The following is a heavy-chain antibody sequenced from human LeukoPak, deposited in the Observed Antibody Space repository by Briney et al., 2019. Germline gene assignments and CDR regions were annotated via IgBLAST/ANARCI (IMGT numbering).Heavy chain of an antibody. CDR3: TSHDYGDYYYYRMDV. J-gene: IGHJ6*02. Sequence: GESLKLSCAASGFTFSGSAMHWVRQASGKGLEWVGRISSKANNYTPAYAASVKGRITISREDSKNTAYLQMNSLKTEDTAVYYCTSHDYGDYYYYRMDVWGQGTTVTV. V-gene: IGHV3-73*01. CDR1: GFTFSGSA. D-gene: IGHD4-17*01. CDR2: ISSKANNYTP.